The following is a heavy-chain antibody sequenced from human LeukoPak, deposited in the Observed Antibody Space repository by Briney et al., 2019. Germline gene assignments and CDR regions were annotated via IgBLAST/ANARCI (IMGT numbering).Heavy chain of an antibody. CDR2: IYSGGTT. D-gene: IGHD5-18*01. CDR1: GFTVSSSY. V-gene: IGHV3-66*01. Sequence: GGSLTLSCAASGFTVSSSYMSWARQAPGKGLEWVSVIYSGGTTYYADSVKGRFTISRDNSKNTLYLQMNSLRAEDTAVYYCAREGGSDSYGYWGQGTLVTVSS. CDR3: AREGGSDSYGY. J-gene: IGHJ4*02.